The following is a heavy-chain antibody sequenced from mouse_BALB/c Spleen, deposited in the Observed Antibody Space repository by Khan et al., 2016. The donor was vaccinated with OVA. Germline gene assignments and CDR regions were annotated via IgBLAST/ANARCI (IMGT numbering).Heavy chain of an antibody. J-gene: IGHJ4*01. CDR2: ISYSGST. CDR1: GYSITSDYA. V-gene: IGHV3-2*02. D-gene: IGHD2-3*01. CDR3: ARRGDGYYGAIDY. Sequence: EVQLQQSGPGLVKPSQSLSLTCTVTGYSITSDYAWNWIRQFPGNKLEWMGYISYSGSTRYNPSLKSRISITRDTSKNQFFLQLNSVTTEDTATYDCARRGDGYYGAIDYWGQGTSVTVSS.